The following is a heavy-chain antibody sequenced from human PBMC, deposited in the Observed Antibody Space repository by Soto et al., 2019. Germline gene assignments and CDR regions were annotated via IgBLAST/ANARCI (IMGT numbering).Heavy chain of an antibody. D-gene: IGHD4-4*01. CDR1: GDSVSSNSAA. CDR2: TYYRSKWYK. J-gene: IGHJ4*02. V-gene: IGHV6-1*01. Sequence: SQTLSLTCAISGDSVSSNSAAWNWIRQSPSRGLEWLGRTYYRSKWYKDYEVSVKSRITINLDTSKNQSSLQLNSVTPEDTAVYYCARGEVADYSRVFHCWGRVTMLTVYS. CDR3: ARGEVADYSRVFHC.